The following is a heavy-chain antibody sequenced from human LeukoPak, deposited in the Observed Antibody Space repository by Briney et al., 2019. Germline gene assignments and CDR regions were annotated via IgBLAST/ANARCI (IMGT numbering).Heavy chain of an antibody. J-gene: IGHJ4*02. CDR2: IIPIFGTA. CDR3: ARGPTYYYDRDFDY. CDR1: GGTFSSYA. D-gene: IGHD3-22*01. V-gene: IGHV1-69*05. Sequence: SSVKVSCKASGGTFSSYAISWVRQAPGQGLEWMGGIIPIFGTANYAQKFQGRVTITTDESTSTAYMELSSLRSEDTAVYYCARGPTYYYDRDFDYWGQGTLVTVSS.